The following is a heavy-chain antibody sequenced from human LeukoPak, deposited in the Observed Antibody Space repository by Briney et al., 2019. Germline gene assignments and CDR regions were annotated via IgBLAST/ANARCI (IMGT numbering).Heavy chain of an antibody. V-gene: IGHV1-18*01. CDR2: ISAYNGNT. CDR3: ARVLRGAYYDILTGRADY. CDR1: GYTFTSYG. J-gene: IGHJ4*02. D-gene: IGHD3-9*01. Sequence: ASVKVSCEASGYTFTSYGISWVRQAPGQGLEWMGWISAYNGNTNYAQKLQGRVTMTTDTSTSTAYMELRSLRSDDTAVYYCARVLRGAYYDILTGRADYWGQGTLVTVSS.